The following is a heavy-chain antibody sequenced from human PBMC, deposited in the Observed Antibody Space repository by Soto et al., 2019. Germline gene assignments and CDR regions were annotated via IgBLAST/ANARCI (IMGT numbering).Heavy chain of an antibody. CDR3: ARVWGGAFDI. J-gene: IGHJ3*02. D-gene: IGHD3-10*01. CDR1: GGSISSGGYY. Sequence: PSETLSLTCTVPGGSISSGGYYWSWIRQHPGKGLEWIGYIYYSGSTYYNPSLKSRVTISVDTSKNQFSLKLSSVTAADTAVYYCARVWGGAFDIWGQGTMVTVSS. V-gene: IGHV4-31*03. CDR2: IYYSGST.